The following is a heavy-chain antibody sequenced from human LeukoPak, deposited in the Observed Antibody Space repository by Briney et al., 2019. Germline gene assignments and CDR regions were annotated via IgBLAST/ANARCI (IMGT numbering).Heavy chain of an antibody. D-gene: IGHD3-10*01. Sequence: PGGSLRLSCAASGFTFSSYSMNWVRQAPGKGLEWVSSISSSSSYIYYADSVKGRFTISRDNAENSLYLQMNSLRAEDTAIYYCARGPYSSGSYNDYWGQGTLVTVSS. CDR2: ISSSSSYI. J-gene: IGHJ4*02. CDR3: ARGPYSSGSYNDY. V-gene: IGHV3-21*01. CDR1: GFTFSSYS.